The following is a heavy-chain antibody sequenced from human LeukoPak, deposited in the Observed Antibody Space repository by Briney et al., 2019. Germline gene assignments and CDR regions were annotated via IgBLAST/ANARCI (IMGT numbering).Heavy chain of an antibody. J-gene: IGHJ1*01. CDR2: IWYDGSNK. D-gene: IGHD1-26*01. V-gene: IGHV3-33*01. CDR1: GFTFSSYG. CDR3: ARGYNCGSTWNFQH. Sequence: GGSLRLSCAASGFTFSSYGMHWVRQAPGKGLEWVAVIWYDGSNKYYADSVKGRFTISRDNSKNTLYLQMSSLRAEDTAVYYCARGYNCGSTWNFQHWGQGTLVTVSS.